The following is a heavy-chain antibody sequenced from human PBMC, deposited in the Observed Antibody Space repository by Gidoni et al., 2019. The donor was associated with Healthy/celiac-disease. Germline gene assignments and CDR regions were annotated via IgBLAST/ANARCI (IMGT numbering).Heavy chain of an antibody. D-gene: IGHD3-3*01. V-gene: IGHV4-34*01. J-gene: IGHJ6*02. Sequence: QVQLQQWGAGLLKPSETLYLTCAVYGGSFSGYYWSWIRQPPGKGLEWIGEINHSGSTNYNPSLKSRVTISVDTTKNQFSLKLSSVTAADTAVYYCARGPYDVWSGYPPSRHYYGMDVWGQGTTVTVSS. CDR1: GGSFSGYY. CDR3: ARGPYDVWSGYPPSRHYYGMDV. CDR2: INHSGST.